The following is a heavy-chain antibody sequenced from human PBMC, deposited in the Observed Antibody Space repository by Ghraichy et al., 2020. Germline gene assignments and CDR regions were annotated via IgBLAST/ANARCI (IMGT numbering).Heavy chain of an antibody. CDR3: AGDGPQSCREEACFAWLDY. V-gene: IGHV3-48*02. J-gene: IGHJ4*02. D-gene: IGHD2-15*01. CDR1: GFTFSSYS. CDR2: ISSSGSVK. Sequence: GGSLRLSCAASGFTFSSYSMNWLRQAPGKEPEWVSYISSSGSVKHYADSVEGRFTSSRDNALHSLTLQMNSLRDEDTAVYYCAGDGPQSCREEACFAWLDYWGQGSLVTVSS.